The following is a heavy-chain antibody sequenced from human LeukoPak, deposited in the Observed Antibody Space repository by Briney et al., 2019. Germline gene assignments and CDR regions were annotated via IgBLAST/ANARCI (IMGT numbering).Heavy chain of an antibody. D-gene: IGHD6-13*01. CDR3: ATGVLDGDSSPWYYFDY. J-gene: IGHJ4*02. Sequence: GSLRLSCAASGFTFSIYTMSWVRQAPGKGLEWIGYIYYSGSTNYNPSLKSRVTISVDTSKNQFSLKLSSVTAADTAVYYCATGVLDGDSSPWYYFDYWGQGTLVTVSS. V-gene: IGHV4-59*08. CDR2: IYYSGST. CDR1: GFTFSIYT.